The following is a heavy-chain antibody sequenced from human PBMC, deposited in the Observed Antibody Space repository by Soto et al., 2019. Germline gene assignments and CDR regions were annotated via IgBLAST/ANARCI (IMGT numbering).Heavy chain of an antibody. Sequence: EVQLVQSGAEVKKPGESLKISCEGSGYSITTHWIAWVRQMAGKGLEWMGIISPGDSDTRYSPSFHGQVTSSVDKSINTAYLEWSSLKASETAMYYRARDAGGGYNYFDYWGQGTLVTVSS. V-gene: IGHV5-51*03. CDR2: ISPGDSDT. D-gene: IGHD3-16*01. J-gene: IGHJ4*02. CDR1: GYSITTHW. CDR3: ARDAGGGYNYFDY.